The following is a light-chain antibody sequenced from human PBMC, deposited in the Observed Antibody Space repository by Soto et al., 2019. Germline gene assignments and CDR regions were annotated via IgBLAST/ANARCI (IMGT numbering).Light chain of an antibody. CDR1: SGDVGAYNY. Sequence: QSALTQPASESGSPGQSISMSCTGTSGDVGAYNYVSWFQHHPGKAPRIILYDVSYRPSGVSDRFSGSKSGNTASLTISGLQAEDEADYYCSSFTTTNTLVFGGGTKLTVL. CDR2: DVS. J-gene: IGLJ3*02. V-gene: IGLV2-14*03. CDR3: SSFTTTNTLV.